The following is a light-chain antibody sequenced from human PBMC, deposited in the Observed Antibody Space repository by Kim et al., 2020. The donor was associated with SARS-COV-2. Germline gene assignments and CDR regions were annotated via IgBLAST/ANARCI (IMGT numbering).Light chain of an antibody. CDR3: AAWDRGVGAWV. V-gene: IGLV10-54*01. CDR1: NKNVGDQG. J-gene: IGLJ3*02. Sequence: QPPTPPCSGNNKNVGDQGTVWLQPHQGRPPKLLSYRNNQRPSGVSERFSASRSGNTASLTIPGLQPDDEGDYYCAAWDRGVGAWVFGGGTKVTVL. CDR2: RNN.